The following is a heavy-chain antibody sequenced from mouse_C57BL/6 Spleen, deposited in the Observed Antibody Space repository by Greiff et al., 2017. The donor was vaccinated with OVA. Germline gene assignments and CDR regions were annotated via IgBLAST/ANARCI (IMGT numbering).Heavy chain of an antibody. J-gene: IGHJ4*01. V-gene: IGHV5-9*01. Sequence: EVQLQESGGGLVKPGGSLTLSCAASGFTFSSYTMSWVRQTPEQRLEWVATISGGGGNTYYPDSVKGRFTLTRDNTKNTLYLQMRSLRSEETALYYCARHKYYYGSDAMDYWGQGTSVTVSS. D-gene: IGHD1-1*01. CDR3: ARHKYYYGSDAMDY. CDR1: GFTFSSYT. CDR2: ISGGGGNT.